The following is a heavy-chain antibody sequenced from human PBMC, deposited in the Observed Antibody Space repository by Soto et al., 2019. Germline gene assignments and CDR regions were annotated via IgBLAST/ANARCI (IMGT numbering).Heavy chain of an antibody. D-gene: IGHD6-13*01. CDR3: AKLGSSWYSVGNYFDY. J-gene: IGHJ4*02. Sequence: GGSLRLSCAASGFTFSSYAMSWVRQAPGKGLEWVSAISGSGGSTYYADSVKGRFTISRDNSKNTLYLQMNSLRAEDTAVYYCAKLGSSWYSVGNYFDYWGQGTLVTVSS. CDR1: GFTFSSYA. CDR2: ISGSGGST. V-gene: IGHV3-23*01.